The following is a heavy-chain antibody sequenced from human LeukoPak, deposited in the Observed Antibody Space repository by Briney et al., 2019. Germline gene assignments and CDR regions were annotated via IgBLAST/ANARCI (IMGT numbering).Heavy chain of an antibody. D-gene: IGHD3-22*01. Sequence: GGSLRLSCAASGFTFSSCAMSWVRQAPGKGLEWVSVISGSGGRTYYADSVKGRFTIARDNSKNTLDLQMHSLRAEDTAVYYCAKRGYDTSGYYGYFDYWGQGTLVTASS. J-gene: IGHJ4*02. CDR3: AKRGYDTSGYYGYFDY. CDR1: GFTFSSCA. V-gene: IGHV3-23*01. CDR2: ISGSGGRT.